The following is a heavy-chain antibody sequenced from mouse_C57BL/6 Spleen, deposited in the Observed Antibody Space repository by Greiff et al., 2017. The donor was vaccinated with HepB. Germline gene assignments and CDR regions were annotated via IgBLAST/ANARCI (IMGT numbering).Heavy chain of an antibody. D-gene: IGHD2-4*01. Sequence: QVHVKQSGAELVKPGASVKMSCKASGYTFTSYWITWVKQRPGQGLEWIGDIYPGSGSTNYNEKFKSKATLTVDTSSSTAYMQLSSLTSEDSAVYYCARWDYDADDYWGQGTTLTVSS. CDR2: IYPGSGST. CDR1: GYTFTSYW. CDR3: ARWDYDADDY. V-gene: IGHV1-55*01. J-gene: IGHJ2*01.